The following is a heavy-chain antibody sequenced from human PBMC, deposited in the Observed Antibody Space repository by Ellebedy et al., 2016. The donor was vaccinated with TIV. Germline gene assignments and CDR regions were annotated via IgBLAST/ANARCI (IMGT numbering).Heavy chain of an antibody. CDR1: GFTFTTYW. V-gene: IGHV3-7*03. CDR2: MNQVGSEK. Sequence: GESLKISCAASGFTFTTYWMSWVRQAPGKGLEWVANMNQVGSEKYYVDSVKGRFTISRDNAQNSLYLHMNNLRAADTAVYYCARNPNSPGDTGYGDYWGQGVVVTVST. J-gene: IGHJ4*02. CDR3: ARNPNSPGDTGYGDY. D-gene: IGHD5-12*01.